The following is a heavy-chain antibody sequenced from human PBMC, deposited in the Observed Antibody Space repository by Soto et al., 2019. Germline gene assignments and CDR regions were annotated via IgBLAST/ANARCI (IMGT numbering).Heavy chain of an antibody. J-gene: IGHJ4*02. CDR1: GYTFSDYG. CDR2: MNPKSGDT. CDR3: AGGGYRVVGATVY. Sequence: QVQLVQSGAEVKMPGASVKVSCKASGYTFSDYGINWVRQATGQGLEWMGWMNPKSGDTVYAQKFQGRVSMTRATWISTAYMELNRVKAGDPAVYFCAGGGYRVVGATVYWGQGTLVTVSS. D-gene: IGHD1-26*01. V-gene: IGHV1-8*01.